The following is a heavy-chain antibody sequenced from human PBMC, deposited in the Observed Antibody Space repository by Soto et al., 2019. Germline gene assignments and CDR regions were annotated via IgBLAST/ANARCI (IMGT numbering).Heavy chain of an antibody. CDR1: GGSISSYY. CDR3: ARHVGEGTGRAKFPFDY. D-gene: IGHD3-16*01. V-gene: IGHV4-59*08. Sequence: QVQLQESGPGLVKPSETLSLTCTVSGGSISSYYWSWIRQPPGKGLEWIGYIYYSGSTNYNPSLMSRVTISVDTSKNQFSLKLSSVTAADTAVYYCARHVGEGTGRAKFPFDYWGQGTLVTVSS. J-gene: IGHJ4*02. CDR2: IYYSGST.